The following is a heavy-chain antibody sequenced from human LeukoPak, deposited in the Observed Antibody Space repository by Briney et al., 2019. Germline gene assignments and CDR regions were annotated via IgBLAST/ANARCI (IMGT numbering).Heavy chain of an antibody. CDR3: ARRKWLGTYFDY. CDR2: INHSGST. D-gene: IGHD6-19*01. V-gene: IGHV4-34*01. J-gene: IGHJ4*02. CDR1: GGSFSGYY. Sequence: PSETLSLTCAVYGGSFSGYYWSWIRQPPGKGLEWIGEINHSGSTNYNPSLKSRVTISVDTSKNQFSLKLSSVTAADTAVYYCARRKWLGTYFDYWGQGTLVTVSS.